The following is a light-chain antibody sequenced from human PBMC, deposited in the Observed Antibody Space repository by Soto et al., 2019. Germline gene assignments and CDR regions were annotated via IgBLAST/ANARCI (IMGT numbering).Light chain of an antibody. CDR3: SSYAGNNILL. CDR1: NSDIGGYIY. Sequence: QSALTQPPSASGSPGQSVTISCTGTNSDIGGYIYVSWYRQNPGKAPKLMIYEVNKRPSGVPDRFSGSKSDNTASLTVSGLQAEDEADYYCSSYAGNNILLFGGGTKLTVL. J-gene: IGLJ3*02. CDR2: EVN. V-gene: IGLV2-8*01.